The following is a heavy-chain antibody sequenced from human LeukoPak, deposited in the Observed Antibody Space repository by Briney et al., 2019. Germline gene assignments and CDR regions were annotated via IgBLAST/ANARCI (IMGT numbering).Heavy chain of an antibody. J-gene: IGHJ6*02. D-gene: IGHD3-10*01. CDR3: ARELGRLVNYYYGMDV. V-gene: IGHV3-30*03. Sequence: GGSLRLSCAASGFTFSSYGMHWVRQAPGKGLEWVAVISYDGSNKYYADSVKGRFTISRDNSKNSLYLQMNSLRAEDTAVYCCARELGRLVNYYYGMDVWGQGTTVTVSS. CDR1: GFTFSSYG. CDR2: ISYDGSNK.